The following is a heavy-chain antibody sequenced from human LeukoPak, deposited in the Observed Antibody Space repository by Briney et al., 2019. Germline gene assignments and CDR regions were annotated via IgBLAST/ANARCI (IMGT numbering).Heavy chain of an antibody. CDR3: AKARGVTMVRGPYYYYYMDV. D-gene: IGHD3-10*01. V-gene: IGHV3-23*01. CDR2: ISGSGGST. J-gene: IGHJ6*03. CDR1: GFTFSSYA. Sequence: GGSLRLSCAASGFTFSSYAMSWVRQAPGKGLEWVSAISGSGGSTYYADSVKGRFTISRDDSKNTLYLQMNSLRAEDTAVYYCAKARGVTMVRGPYYYYYMDVWGKGTTVTVSS.